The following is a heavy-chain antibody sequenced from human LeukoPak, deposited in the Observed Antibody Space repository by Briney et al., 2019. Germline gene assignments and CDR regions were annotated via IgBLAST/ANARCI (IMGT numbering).Heavy chain of an antibody. J-gene: IGHJ5*02. D-gene: IGHD6-19*01. CDR3: AKPPHGSGWYTDNWFDP. CDR2: ITSSGSTDYT. Sequence: GVSLRLSCVASGFNFSSFAMSWVRQAPGKGLEWVSAITSSGSTDYTYYADSVKGRFTISRDNSKNTLYLEMNSLRAEDTAVYYCAKPPHGSGWYTDNWFDPWGQGTRVTVSS. V-gene: IGHV3-23*05. CDR1: GFNFSSFA.